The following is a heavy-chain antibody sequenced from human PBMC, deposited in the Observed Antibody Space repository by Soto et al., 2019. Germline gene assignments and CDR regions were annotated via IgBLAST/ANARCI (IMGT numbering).Heavy chain of an antibody. J-gene: IGHJ6*02. CDR3: ARDGYQGYYYYGMDV. V-gene: IGHV4-59*01. CDR1: GGSISSYY. CDR2: IYYSGST. D-gene: IGHD5-12*01. Sequence: TSETLSLTCTVSGGSISSYYWSWIRQPPGKGLEWIGYIYYSGSTNYNPSLKSRVTISVDTSKNQFSLKLSSVTAADTAVYYCARDGYQGYYYYGMDVWGQGTTVTVSS.